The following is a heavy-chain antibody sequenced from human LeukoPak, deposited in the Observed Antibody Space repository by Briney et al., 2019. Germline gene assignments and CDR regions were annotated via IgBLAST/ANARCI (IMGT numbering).Heavy chain of an antibody. CDR1: GFTFSNYA. Sequence: PGRSLRLSCAASGFTFSNYAMHWVRQAPGKGLEWVADISYDGSNKYYAASVKGRFTISRDNAKNSLYLQMNSLRVEDTALYYCVKDLLMAAVDPQDSWGQGTLVTVSS. D-gene: IGHD6-13*01. J-gene: IGHJ5*01. CDR3: VKDLLMAAVDPQDS. V-gene: IGHV3-30-3*01. CDR2: ISYDGSNK.